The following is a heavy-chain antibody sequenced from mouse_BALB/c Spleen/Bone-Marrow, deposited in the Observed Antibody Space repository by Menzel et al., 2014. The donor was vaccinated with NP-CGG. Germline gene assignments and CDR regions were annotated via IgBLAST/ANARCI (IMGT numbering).Heavy chain of an antibody. Sequence: GAELVKPGASVKLSCKASGYTFTSYWIHWVKLRPGQGLEWIGEINPSNGRTNYNEKFKNKATLTVDKSSSTAYIQLSSLTSEDSAVYYCARYDGPAWFAYWGQGTLVTVSA. D-gene: IGHD2-3*01. CDR2: INPSNGRT. CDR3: ARYDGPAWFAY. J-gene: IGHJ3*01. CDR1: GYTFTSYW. V-gene: IGHV1S81*02.